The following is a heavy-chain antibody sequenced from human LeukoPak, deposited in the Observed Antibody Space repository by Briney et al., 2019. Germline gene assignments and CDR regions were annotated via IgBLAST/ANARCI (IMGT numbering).Heavy chain of an antibody. CDR2: IIPIFGTA. V-gene: IGHV1-69*13. J-gene: IGHJ6*04. Sequence: SVKVSCKASGGTFSSYAISWVRQAPGQGLEWMGGIIPIFGTANYAQKFQGSVTITADESTSTAYMELSSLRSEDTAVYYCARCKCSSTSCYGGGYHYGMDVWGKGTTVTVSS. CDR1: GGTFSSYA. CDR3: ARCKCSSTSCYGGGYHYGMDV. D-gene: IGHD2-2*01.